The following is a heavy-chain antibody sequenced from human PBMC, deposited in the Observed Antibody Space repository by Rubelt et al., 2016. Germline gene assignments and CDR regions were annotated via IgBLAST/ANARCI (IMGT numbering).Heavy chain of an antibody. CDR1: SGSISTYY. V-gene: IGHV4-59*10. J-gene: IGHJ4*02. Sequence: QVQLQQWGAGLLKPSETLSLTCAVSSGSISTYYWNWIRQPAGKGLEWIGRISASGNTHYNSSLKGRVTIAVDTSKNQFSLKLSAVTAADTAVYYCARAGTPGTTGACDYWGQGTLVIVSS. D-gene: IGHD1-1*01. CDR2: ISASGNT. CDR3: ARAGTPGTTGACDY.